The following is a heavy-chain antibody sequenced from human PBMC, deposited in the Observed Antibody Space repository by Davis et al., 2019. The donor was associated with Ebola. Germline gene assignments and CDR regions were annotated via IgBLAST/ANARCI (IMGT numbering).Heavy chain of an antibody. J-gene: IGHJ4*02. CDR1: GFTFSSYG. CDR3: TKGTYYYDSGSNLRMDN. Sequence: PGGSLRLSCAASGFTFSSYGMHWVRQAPGKGLEWVAVISYDGNNKYYADSVKGRFTIFRDNFKNTLYLEMNSLRGEDTAVYYCTKGTYYYDSGSNLRMDNWGQGTLVIVSS. CDR2: ISYDGNNK. V-gene: IGHV3-30*18. D-gene: IGHD3-10*01.